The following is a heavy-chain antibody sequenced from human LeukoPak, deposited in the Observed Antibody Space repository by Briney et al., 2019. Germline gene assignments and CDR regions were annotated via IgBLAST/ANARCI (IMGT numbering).Heavy chain of an antibody. CDR2: ISHDGGNK. J-gene: IGHJ4*02. V-gene: IGHV3-30*04. D-gene: IGHD2-15*01. CDR1: GFTLSRHP. Sequence: GGSLRLSCAASGFTLSRHPIFWVRQAPGKGLEWVAVISHDGGNKYYTDSVKGRFTISRDNSKNTLYLQMNSLRAEDTAVYYCAKARYCSGGSCFPQLTPDYWGQGTLVTVSS. CDR3: AKARYCSGGSCFPQLTPDY.